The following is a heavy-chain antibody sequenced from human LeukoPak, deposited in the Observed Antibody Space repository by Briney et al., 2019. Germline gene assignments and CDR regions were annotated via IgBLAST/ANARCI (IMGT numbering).Heavy chain of an antibody. V-gene: IGHV3-30*18. CDR3: AKDIFPTTEYYYDTSGPVDY. Sequence: GGSLRLSCAASGFTFDDYTMHWVRQAPGKGLEWVALISYDGSNKYYADSVKGRFTISRDNSKNTLYLQMNSLRAEDTAVYYCAKDIFPTTEYYYDTSGPVDYWGQGTLVTVSS. D-gene: IGHD3-22*01. CDR1: GFTFDDYT. CDR2: ISYDGSNK. J-gene: IGHJ4*02.